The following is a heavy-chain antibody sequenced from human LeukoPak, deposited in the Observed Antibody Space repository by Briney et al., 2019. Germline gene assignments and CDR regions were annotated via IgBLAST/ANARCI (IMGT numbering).Heavy chain of an antibody. V-gene: IGHV1-69*04. CDR3: ARTYYYDSSGYLFPVAFDI. CDR2: IIPILGIA. CDR1: GYTFTSYG. D-gene: IGHD3-22*01. J-gene: IGHJ3*02. Sequence: GASVKVSCKASGYTFTSYGISWVRQAPGQGLEWMGRIIPILGIANYAQKFQGRVAITADKSTSTAYMELSSLRSEDTAVYYCARTYYYDSSGYLFPVAFDIWGQGTMVTVSS.